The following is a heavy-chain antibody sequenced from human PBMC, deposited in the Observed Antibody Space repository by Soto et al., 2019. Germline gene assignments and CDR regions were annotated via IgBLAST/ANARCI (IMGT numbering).Heavy chain of an antibody. J-gene: IGHJ4*02. CDR2: IYYSGST. CDR1: GGSISSYY. Sequence: QVQLQESGPGLVKPSETLSLTCTVSGGSISSYYWSWIRQPPGKGLEWIGYIYYSGSTNYNPSLKSRVTISVDTSKNQFSLKLSSVTAADTAVYYCARALGDYYDSSGYYHMNYFDYWGQGTLVTVSS. V-gene: IGHV4-59*01. CDR3: ARALGDYYDSSGYYHMNYFDY. D-gene: IGHD3-22*01.